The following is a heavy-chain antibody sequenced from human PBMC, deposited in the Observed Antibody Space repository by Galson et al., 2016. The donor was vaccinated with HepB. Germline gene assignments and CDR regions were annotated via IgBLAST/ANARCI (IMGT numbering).Heavy chain of an antibody. CDR2: TYPGASDT. V-gene: IGHV5-51*01. CDR1: GYNFTNFW. CDR3: ARHTGEEHWLIKIES. J-gene: IGHJ4*02. Sequence: QSGAEVKKPGESLKISCKASGYNFTNFWIGWVRQTPEKGLEWMGFTYPGASDTRYSPSFQDHVTLSADTSISTAYLQWTSLRASDTAIYYCARHTGEEHWLIKIESWGQGTRVIVSA. D-gene: IGHD1-14*01.